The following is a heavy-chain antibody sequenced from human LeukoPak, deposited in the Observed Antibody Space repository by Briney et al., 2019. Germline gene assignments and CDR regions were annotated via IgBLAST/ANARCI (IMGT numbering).Heavy chain of an antibody. CDR2: INWNSGSI. CDR3: AKRGDSTDY. D-gene: IGHD3-16*01. CDR1: GFTFDDYA. V-gene: IGHV3-9*01. J-gene: IGHJ4*02. Sequence: GRSLRLSCAASGFTFDDYAMQWVRQAPGKGLEWVSGINWNSGSIGYADSVKGRFTISRDNAKNTLYLQMNSLRAEDTAVYYCAKRGDSTDYWGQGTLVTVSS.